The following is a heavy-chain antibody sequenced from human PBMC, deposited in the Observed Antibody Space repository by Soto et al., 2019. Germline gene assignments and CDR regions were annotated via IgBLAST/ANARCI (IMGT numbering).Heavy chain of an antibody. Sequence: QVQLQESGPGLVNPSGTLSLTCTVSGDSISDYSWSWSRQPAGKGLEWIGRVYVAGGSNYNPSLKGRATISLDRPKNQFSLRLTSVTAADTAVYFCSRGAGPPWFDPWGQGILVTVSS. J-gene: IGHJ5*02. CDR3: SRGAGPPWFDP. V-gene: IGHV4-4*07. CDR2: VYVAGGS. CDR1: GDSISDYS.